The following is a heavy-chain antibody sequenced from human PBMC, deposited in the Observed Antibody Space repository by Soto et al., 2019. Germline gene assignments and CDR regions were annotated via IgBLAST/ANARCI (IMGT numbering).Heavy chain of an antibody. Sequence: SETLSLTCTVSGGSISSGGYYWSWIRQHPGKGLEWIGYIYYSGSTYYNPSLKGRVTISVDTSKNQFSLKLSSVTAADTAVYYCARGARHMAGYYFDYWGQGTLVTVSS. CDR2: IYYSGST. CDR1: GGSISSGGYY. J-gene: IGHJ4*02. D-gene: IGHD3-10*01. V-gene: IGHV4-31*03. CDR3: ARGARHMAGYYFDY.